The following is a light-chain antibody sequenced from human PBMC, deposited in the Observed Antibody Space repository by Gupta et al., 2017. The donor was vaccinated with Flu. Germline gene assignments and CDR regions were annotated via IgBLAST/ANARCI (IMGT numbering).Light chain of an antibody. CDR2: QVS. V-gene: IGKV2-30*01. CDR3: MQGAHWPWA. CDR1: QGLVYSDGNTY. Sequence: ISCRSSQGLVYSDGNTYLHWFQQRPGQSPRRLIYQVSYRASGVPDRFSGRGSGTDFTMKISRVEAEDVGIYFCMQGAHWPWAFGQGTTVEIK. J-gene: IGKJ1*01.